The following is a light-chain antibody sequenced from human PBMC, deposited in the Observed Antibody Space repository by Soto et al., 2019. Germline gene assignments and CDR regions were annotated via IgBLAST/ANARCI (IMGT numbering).Light chain of an antibody. CDR1: NSNIGSNT. CDR3: AAWDDSLNGPV. J-gene: IGLJ3*02. V-gene: IGLV1-44*01. Sequence: QSVLTQSPSTSGTPGQRVTISCSGTNSNIGSNTVNWYQQFPGTAPKLLIYRNNERPSGVPDRFFGSKSGTSASLAISGLQSEDEADYYCAAWDDSLNGPVFGGGTQLTVL. CDR2: RNN.